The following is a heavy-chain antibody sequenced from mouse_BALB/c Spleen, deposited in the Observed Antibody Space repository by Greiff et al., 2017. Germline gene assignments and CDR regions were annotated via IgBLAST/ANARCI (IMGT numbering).Heavy chain of an antibody. D-gene: IGHD2-4*01. CDR2: INPSSGYT. CDR1: GYTFTSYT. CDR3: ARGGLRRDYAMDY. J-gene: IGHJ4*01. Sequence: VMLVESAAELARPGASVKMSCKASGYTFTSYTMHWVKQRPGQGLEWIGYINPSSGYTEYNQKFKDKTTLTADKSSSTAYMQLSSLTSEDSAVYYGARGGLRRDYAMDYWGQGTSVTVSS. V-gene: IGHV1-4*02.